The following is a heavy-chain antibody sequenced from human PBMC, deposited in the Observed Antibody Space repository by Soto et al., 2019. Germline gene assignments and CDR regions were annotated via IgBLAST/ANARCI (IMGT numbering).Heavy chain of an antibody. CDR1: GFTFSGSA. CDR2: IRSKANSYAT. D-gene: IGHD2-15*01. V-gene: IGHV3-73*01. CDR3: TRHHFHCNGGSCYLDNY. Sequence: EVQLVESGGGLAQPGGSLKLSCAASGFTFSGSAMHWVRQASGKGLEWVGRIRSKANSYATAYAASVKGRFTITRDDSKNTAYLQMHSLKTEDTAVYYCTRHHFHCNGGSCYLDNYWGQGTLVTVSS. J-gene: IGHJ4*02.